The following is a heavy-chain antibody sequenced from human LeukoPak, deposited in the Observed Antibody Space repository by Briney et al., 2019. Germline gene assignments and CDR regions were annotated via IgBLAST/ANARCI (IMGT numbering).Heavy chain of an antibody. CDR1: GYIFTTYG. CDR2: ISGYNGAT. D-gene: IGHD3-10*01. J-gene: IGHJ4*02. Sequence: ASVKVSCKASGYIFTTYGINWVRQAPGQGLEWMGWISGYNGATNYAQKFQGRVTMTRDTSISTAYMELSRLRSDDTAVYYCAREIVKGLLWFGELLPWGQGTLVTVSS. V-gene: IGHV1-18*01. CDR3: AREIVKGLLWFGELLP.